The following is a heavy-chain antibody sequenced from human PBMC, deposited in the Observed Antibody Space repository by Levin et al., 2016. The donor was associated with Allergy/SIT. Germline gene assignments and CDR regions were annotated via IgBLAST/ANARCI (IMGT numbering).Heavy chain of an antibody. Sequence: VRQAPGKGLEWVGRIRSKANSYATAYAASVKGRFTISRDDSKNTAYLQMNSLKTEDTAVYYCTRHLSDFWSGEYYYYYYGMDVWGQGTTVTVSS. CDR3: TRHLSDFWSGEYYYYYYGMDV. CDR2: IRSKANSYAT. J-gene: IGHJ6*02. V-gene: IGHV3-73*01. D-gene: IGHD3-3*01.